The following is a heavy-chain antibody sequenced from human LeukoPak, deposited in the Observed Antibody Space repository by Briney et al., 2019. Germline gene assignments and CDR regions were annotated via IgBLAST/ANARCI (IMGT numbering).Heavy chain of an antibody. CDR1: GFTFSSYW. CDR2: IKQDGGEK. V-gene: IGHV3-7*01. D-gene: IGHD3-3*01. Sequence: GGSLRLSCAASGFTFSSYWMSWVRQAPGKGLGWVAIIKQDGGEKYYVDSVKGRFTTSRDNAKNSLYLQMNSLRVEDTAVYYCATTPPHTSIFGVVSRYPFDYWGQGTLVTVSS. CDR3: ATTPPHTSIFGVVSRYPFDY. J-gene: IGHJ4*02.